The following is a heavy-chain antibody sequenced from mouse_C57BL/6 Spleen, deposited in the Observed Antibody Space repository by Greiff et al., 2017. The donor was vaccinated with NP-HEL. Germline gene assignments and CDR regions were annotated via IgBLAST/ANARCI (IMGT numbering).Heavy chain of an antibody. CDR1: GYTFTSYW. Sequence: QVPLPPPGADLVHPGASVKLSCKASGYTFTSYWMHWVKQRPGRGLEWIGRIDPDGGGTKYKEKFKSKATLTVDKPTSTAYMQLSSLTSEDSAVYSCASSDDYDVGYAMDYWGQGTSVTVSS. J-gene: IGHJ4*01. D-gene: IGHD2-4*01. CDR2: IDPDGGGT. V-gene: IGHV1-72*01. CDR3: ASSDDYDVGYAMDY.